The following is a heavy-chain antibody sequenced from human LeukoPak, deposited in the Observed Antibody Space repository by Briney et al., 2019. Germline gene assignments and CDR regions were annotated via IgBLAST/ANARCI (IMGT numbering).Heavy chain of an antibody. Sequence: GRSLRLSCAASGFTFSSYAMHWVRQAPGKGLEWVAVISYDGSNKYYADSVKGRFTISRDNSKNTLYLQMNSLRAEDTAVYYCASRSGDSSGHLPRYWGQGTLVTVSS. CDR3: ASRSGDSSGHLPRY. V-gene: IGHV3-30*04. CDR2: ISYDGSNK. CDR1: GFTFSSYA. J-gene: IGHJ4*02. D-gene: IGHD3-22*01.